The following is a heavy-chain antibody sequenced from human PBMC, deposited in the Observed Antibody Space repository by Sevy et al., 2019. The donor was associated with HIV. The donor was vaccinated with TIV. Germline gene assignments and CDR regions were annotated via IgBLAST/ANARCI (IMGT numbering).Heavy chain of an antibody. CDR3: ARGRYYDFWSGYYGPRPNDAFDI. CDR1: GFTFSSYA. CDR2: ISYDGSNK. Sequence: GGSLRLSCTASGFTFSSYAMHWVRQAPGKGLEWVAVISYDGSNKYYADSVKGRFTISRDNSKNTLYLQMNSLRAEDTAVYYCARGRYYDFWSGYYGPRPNDAFDIWGQGTMVTVSS. J-gene: IGHJ3*02. V-gene: IGHV3-30-3*01. D-gene: IGHD3-3*01.